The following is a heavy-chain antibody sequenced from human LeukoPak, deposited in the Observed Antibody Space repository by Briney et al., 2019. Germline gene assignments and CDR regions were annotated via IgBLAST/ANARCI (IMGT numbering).Heavy chain of an antibody. CDR2: ISSSSSSYI. CDR3: ARARDSIAAAGPPRGGMDV. D-gene: IGHD6-13*01. V-gene: IGHV3-21*01. Sequence: PGGSLRLSCAASGFTFSSYSMNWVRQAPGKGLEWVSSISSSSSSYIYYADSVKGRFTISRDNAKNSLYLQMNSLRAEDTAVYYCARARDSIAAAGPPRGGMDVWGQGTTVTVSS. J-gene: IGHJ6*02. CDR1: GFTFSSYS.